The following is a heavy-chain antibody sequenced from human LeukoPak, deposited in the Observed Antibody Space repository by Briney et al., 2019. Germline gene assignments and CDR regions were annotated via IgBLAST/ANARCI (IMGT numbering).Heavy chain of an antibody. D-gene: IGHD1-26*01. Sequence: QPGRSLRLSCTASGFTFGVYAMSWVRQAPGKGLEWVGFIRSKAYGGTTEYAASVKGRFTISRDDSKSIAYLQMNSLKTEDTAVYYCTGDREGYYFDYWGQGTLVTVSS. CDR3: TGDREGYYFDY. J-gene: IGHJ4*02. V-gene: IGHV3-49*04. CDR2: IRSKAYGGTT. CDR1: GFTFGVYA.